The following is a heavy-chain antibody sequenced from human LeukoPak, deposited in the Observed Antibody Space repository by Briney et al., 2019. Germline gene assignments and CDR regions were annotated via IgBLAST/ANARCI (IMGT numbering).Heavy chain of an antibody. J-gene: IGHJ4*02. CDR1: GGSITATRSY. Sequence: SDTLSLTCSVSGGSITATRSYGAWVRQAPGKGLEWIASISFGGDTYYTPSLESRVLISVDTSKNTFSLRLTSVTAADTAVYYCARVQGRDGYFDYWGRGTLVTVSA. V-gene: IGHV4-39*07. D-gene: IGHD5-24*01. CDR2: ISFGGDT. CDR3: ARVQGRDGYFDY.